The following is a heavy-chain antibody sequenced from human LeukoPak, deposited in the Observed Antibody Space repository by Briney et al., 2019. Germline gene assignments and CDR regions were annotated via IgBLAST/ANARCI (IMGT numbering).Heavy chain of an antibody. D-gene: IGHD1-14*01. CDR3: ARRRVGTHFDY. V-gene: IGHV1-2*02. J-gene: IGHJ4*02. CDR1: GYTFTGYY. Sequence: ASVKVSCKASGYTFTGYYLHWVRQAPGQGLEWMGWINPITGGTNYAQRFQGRVTITRNTSISTAYMELSSLRFEDTAVYYCARRRVGTHFDYWGQGTLVTVSS. CDR2: INPITGGT.